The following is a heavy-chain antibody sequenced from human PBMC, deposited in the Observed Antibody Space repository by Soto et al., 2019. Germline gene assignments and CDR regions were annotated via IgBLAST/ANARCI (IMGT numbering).Heavy chain of an antibody. J-gene: IGHJ5*02. Sequence: QVQLQESGPGLVKPSETLSLTCTVSGGSVSSGSYYCSWIRQPPGKGLEWIGYIYYSGSTNYNPSLKIRVTISVDTYKHQFSLKLSSVTAADTAVYYCARDRSGYYRGYSWFDPWGQGNLVTVSS. CDR1: GGSVSSGSYY. CDR3: ARDRSGYYRGYSWFDP. CDR2: IYYSGST. V-gene: IGHV4-61*01. D-gene: IGHD3-22*01.